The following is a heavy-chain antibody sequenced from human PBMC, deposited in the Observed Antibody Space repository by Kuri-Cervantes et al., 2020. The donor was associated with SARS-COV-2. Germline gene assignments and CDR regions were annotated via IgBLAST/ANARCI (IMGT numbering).Heavy chain of an antibody. Sequence: GGSLRLSCAASGFTFSSYGMHWVRQAPGKGLEWVAFIRYDGSNKYYADSVKGRFTISRDNSKNTLYLQMNSLRAEDTAVYYCARGSGSYFVYFQHWGQGTLVTVSS. CDR2: IRYDGSNK. J-gene: IGHJ1*01. CDR1: GFTFSSYG. CDR3: ARGSGSYFVYFQH. D-gene: IGHD1-26*01. V-gene: IGHV3-30*02.